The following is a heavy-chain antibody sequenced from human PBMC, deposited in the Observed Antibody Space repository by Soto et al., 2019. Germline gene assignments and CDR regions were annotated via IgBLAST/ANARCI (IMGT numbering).Heavy chain of an antibody. CDR3: ARGLYHKYGQDY. V-gene: IGHV3-74*01. CDR2: INSDGTTT. Sequence: PGGSLRLSCEASGFTLSSYSMNWARQAPGKGLVWVSRINSDGTTTNFADSVKGRFTISRDNAQNTLFLQMNGLRAEDTAVYYCARGLYHKYGQDYWGRGTLVTVSS. D-gene: IGHD2-2*01. J-gene: IGHJ4*02. CDR1: GFTLSSYS.